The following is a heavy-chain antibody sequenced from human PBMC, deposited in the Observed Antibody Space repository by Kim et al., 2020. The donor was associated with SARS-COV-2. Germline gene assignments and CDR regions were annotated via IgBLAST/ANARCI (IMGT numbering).Heavy chain of an antibody. D-gene: IGHD3-22*01. V-gene: IGHV3-74*01. J-gene: IGHJ4*02. Sequence: GGSLRLSCAASGFTFSSHWIHWVRQAPGKGPVWVSRINADRSVIEYAASVKGRFTISRDNAKSTLDLQMNSLRPEDTAVYYCARGSGNYGFDSWGQGILV. CDR3: ARGSGNYGFDS. CDR2: INADRSVI. CDR1: GFTFSSHW.